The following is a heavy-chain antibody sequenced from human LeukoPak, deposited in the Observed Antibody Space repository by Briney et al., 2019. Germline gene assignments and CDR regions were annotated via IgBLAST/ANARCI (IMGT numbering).Heavy chain of an antibody. J-gene: IGHJ4*02. V-gene: IGHV3-15*01. CDR1: GLIFRNAW. Sequence: GGSLRLSCAASGLIFRNAWMTWVRQVPGKGLEWVGRIKSKGHGGAIDYAAPVIGRFKISRDDSTDTVYLQMNSLKTEDTALYYCTTSSGLSEDYTDSWGQGVLVTVSS. CDR2: IKSKGHGGAI. D-gene: IGHD5-12*01. CDR3: TTSSGLSEDYTDS.